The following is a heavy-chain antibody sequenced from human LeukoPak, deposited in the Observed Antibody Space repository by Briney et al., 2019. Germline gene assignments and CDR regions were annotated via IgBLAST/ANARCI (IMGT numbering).Heavy chain of an antibody. V-gene: IGHV4-39*07. CDR1: GGSISSSSYY. CDR2: IYYSGST. Sequence: PSETLSLTCTVSGGSISSSSYYWGWIRQPPGKGLEWIGSIYYSGSTYYSPSLKSRVTISVDTSKNQFSLKLSSVTAADTAVYYCAREGIQLWPSDYWGQGTLVTVSS. D-gene: IGHD5-18*01. J-gene: IGHJ4*02. CDR3: AREGIQLWPSDY.